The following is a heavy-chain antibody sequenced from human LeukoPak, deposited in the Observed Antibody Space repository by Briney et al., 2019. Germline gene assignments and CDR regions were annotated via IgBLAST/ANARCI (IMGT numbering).Heavy chain of an antibody. D-gene: IGHD6-13*01. CDR1: GFTFSSFG. V-gene: IGHV3-33*01. CDR2: IWYDGSTK. J-gene: IGHJ4*02. CDR3: ARDRYSSMWSVFEY. Sequence: GGALRLSCAASGFTFSSFGMHWVRQSPGKGLEWVAVIWYDGSTKVYADSVKGRFTISRDNSRNTLYLQVNSLRAEDTAVYYCARDRYSSMWSVFEYWGQGALVTVSS.